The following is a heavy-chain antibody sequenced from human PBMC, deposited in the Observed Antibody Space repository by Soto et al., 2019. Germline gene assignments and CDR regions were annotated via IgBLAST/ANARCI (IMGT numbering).Heavy chain of an antibody. CDR1: GGSISSGGYY. CDR2: IYYSGST. J-gene: IGHJ6*02. Sequence: QVQLQESGPGLVKPSQTLSLTCTVSGGSISSGGYYWSWIRQHPGKGLEWIGYIYYSGSTYYNPSRMSRVTTSVDTSKNQFTLKLSSVTAADTAVYYCARDVVLVPAALYRYGMDVWGQGTTVTVSS. D-gene: IGHD2-2*01. V-gene: IGHV4-31*03. CDR3: ARDVVLVPAALYRYGMDV.